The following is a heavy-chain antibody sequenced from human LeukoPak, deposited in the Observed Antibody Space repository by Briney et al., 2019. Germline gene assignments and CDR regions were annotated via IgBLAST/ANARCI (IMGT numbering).Heavy chain of an antibody. CDR1: GFTFSDYY. CDR2: ISSSGSTI. Sequence: GGSLRLSCAASGFTFSDYYMSWIRQAPGKGLEWVSYISSSGSTIYYADSVKGRFTISRDNAKNSLYLQMNSLRAEDTAVYYCAVLPYIVATDYWGQGTLVTVSS. V-gene: IGHV3-11*01. CDR3: AVLPYIVATDY. D-gene: IGHD5-12*01. J-gene: IGHJ4*02.